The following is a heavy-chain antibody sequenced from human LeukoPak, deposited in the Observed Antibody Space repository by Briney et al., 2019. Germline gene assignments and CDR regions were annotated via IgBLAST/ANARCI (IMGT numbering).Heavy chain of an antibody. J-gene: IGHJ5*02. CDR2: IIPILGTA. V-gene: IGHV1-69*13. CDR1: GGTFSSYA. D-gene: IGHD3-22*01. Sequence: ASVKVSCKASGGTFSSYAISWVRQAPGQGLGWMGGIIPILGTANYAQKFQGRVTITADESTSTAYMELSRLRSDDTAVYYCARDLRAYYDSGQLEGGWFDPWGQGTLVTVSS. CDR3: ARDLRAYYDSGQLEGGWFDP.